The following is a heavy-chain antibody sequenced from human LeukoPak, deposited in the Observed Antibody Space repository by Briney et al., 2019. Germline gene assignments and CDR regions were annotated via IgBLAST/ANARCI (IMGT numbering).Heavy chain of an antibody. Sequence: SETLSLNCTVSGYSISSGYYWSWMWQPPGKGLEWIGSIYHSGSTYYNPSLKSRVTISVDTSKNQFSLKLSSVTAADTAVYYCARVRADIVGATHFDYWGQGTLVTVSS. CDR1: GYSISSGYY. V-gene: IGHV4-38-2*02. D-gene: IGHD1-26*01. J-gene: IGHJ4*02. CDR2: IYHSGST. CDR3: ARVRADIVGATHFDY.